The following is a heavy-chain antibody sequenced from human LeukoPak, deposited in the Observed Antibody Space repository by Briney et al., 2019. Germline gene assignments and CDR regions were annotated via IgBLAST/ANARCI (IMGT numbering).Heavy chain of an antibody. CDR2: ISYDGSNK. J-gene: IGHJ4*02. V-gene: IGHV3-30*03. CDR1: GFTFSSYG. CDR3: AREGAVAGILNL. D-gene: IGHD6-19*01. Sequence: PGGSLRLSCAASGFTFSSYGMHWVRQAPGKGLEWVAVISYDGSNKYYADSVKGRFTISRDNSKNTLYLQMNSLRAEDTAVYYCAREGAVAGILNLWGQGTLVTVSS.